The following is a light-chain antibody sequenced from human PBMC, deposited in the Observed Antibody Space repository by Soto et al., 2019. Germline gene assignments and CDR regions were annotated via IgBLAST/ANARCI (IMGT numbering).Light chain of an antibody. CDR2: DVS. Sequence: QSVLTQPASVSGSPGQSITISCTGTSSDVGGYNYVSWYQQHPGKAPKLMIYDVSNRPSGVSNRFSGSKSGNTASLTISGLQAEDEADYYCSLYTSSSTFWVFGGGTKLTVL. CDR3: SLYTSSSTFWV. CDR1: SSDVGGYNY. V-gene: IGLV2-14*01. J-gene: IGLJ3*02.